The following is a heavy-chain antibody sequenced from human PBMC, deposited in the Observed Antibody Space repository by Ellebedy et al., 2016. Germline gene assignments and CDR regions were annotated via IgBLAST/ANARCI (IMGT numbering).Heavy chain of an antibody. CDR2: LNPDSGDT. Sequence: ASVKVSXKASGYTFTDYYMHWVRQAPGQGLEWMGWLNPDSGDTNYAQKFQGRVTMTRDTSISTAYMELSRLKSDDTAVYYCSRDRYNGYDLNWFDPWGQGTLVTVSS. CDR1: GYTFTDYY. D-gene: IGHD5-12*01. V-gene: IGHV1-2*02. J-gene: IGHJ5*02. CDR3: SRDRYNGYDLNWFDP.